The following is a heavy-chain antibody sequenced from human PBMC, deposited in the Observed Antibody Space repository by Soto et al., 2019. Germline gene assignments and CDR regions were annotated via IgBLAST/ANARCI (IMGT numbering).Heavy chain of an antibody. J-gene: IGHJ4*02. CDR3: ASYCRGSGCSGYSGY. V-gene: IGHV4-30-4*01. Sequence: QVQLQESGPGLVKPSQTLSLTCTVSGGSVSIGDYYWSWIRQPPGKGLEWIGYIYYSGSTYYNPTLKNRVTISVDTTKNQSSLKLSTVTAADTAVYDCASYCRGSGCSGYSGYWGQGTLVTVSS. CDR2: IYYSGST. CDR1: GGSVSIGDYY. D-gene: IGHD2-15*01.